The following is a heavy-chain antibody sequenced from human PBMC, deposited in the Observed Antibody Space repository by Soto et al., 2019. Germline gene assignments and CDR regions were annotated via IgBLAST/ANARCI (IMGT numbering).Heavy chain of an antibody. CDR2: SYYSGST. D-gene: IGHD1-26*01. CDR1: GGSISSGGYY. V-gene: IGHV4-31*03. Sequence: QVQLQESGPGLVKPSQTLSLTCTVSGGSISSGGYYWSWIRQHPGKGLEWIGYSYYSGSTYYNPSLISRVTISVDTSKNQFPLKLSSVTAADTAVDYCARWVGATTVDYWGQGTLGTVSS. J-gene: IGHJ4*02. CDR3: ARWVGATTVDY.